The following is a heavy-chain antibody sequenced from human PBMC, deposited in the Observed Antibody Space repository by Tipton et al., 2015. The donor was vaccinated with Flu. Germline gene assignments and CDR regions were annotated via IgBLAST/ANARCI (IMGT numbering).Heavy chain of an antibody. D-gene: IGHD5-18*01. CDR1: GYTFTTYH. J-gene: IGHJ4*02. CDR3: ARGSYGDLIDS. V-gene: IGHV1-46*01. Sequence: QVQLVQSGAEVKKPGASVKISCKSAGYTFTTYHMHWMRQAPGQGLEWMGIITPSSGSTFYSQKFQGRVTMTRDTSTSTDYMELSSLRSEDTAVYYCARGSYGDLIDSWGQGTLVTVSS. CDR2: ITPSSGST.